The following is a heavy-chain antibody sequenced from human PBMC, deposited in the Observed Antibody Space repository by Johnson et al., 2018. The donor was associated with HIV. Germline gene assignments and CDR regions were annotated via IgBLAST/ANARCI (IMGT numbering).Heavy chain of an antibody. D-gene: IGHD3-10*01. CDR2: IKQDGSEK. J-gene: IGHJ3*02. CDR3: ARDSARTYYYGSGSPPSAFDI. Sequence: VQLVESGGGLVQPGRSLRLSCAASGFTFDDYAMHWVRQAPGKGLEWVANIKQDGSEKYYVDSVKGRFTISRDNAKNSLYLQMDSLRAEDTAVYYCARDSARTYYYGSGSPPSAFDIWGQGTMVSVSS. CDR1: GFTFDDYA. V-gene: IGHV3-7*01.